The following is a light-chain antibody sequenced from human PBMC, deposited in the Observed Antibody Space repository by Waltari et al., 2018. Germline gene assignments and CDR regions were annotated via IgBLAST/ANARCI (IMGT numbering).Light chain of an antibody. CDR3: QTWATGIQV. Sequence: QLVLTQSPSASASLGASVKLTCTLSSGPTNYAIAWPQQQPGKGPRYLMKFNSDGGHTKGDGIPARFSGSSSGAERYLTISSLQSEDEADYYCQTWATGIQVFGGGTKLTVL. J-gene: IGLJ2*01. CDR2: FNSDGGH. V-gene: IGLV4-69*01. CDR1: SGPTNYA.